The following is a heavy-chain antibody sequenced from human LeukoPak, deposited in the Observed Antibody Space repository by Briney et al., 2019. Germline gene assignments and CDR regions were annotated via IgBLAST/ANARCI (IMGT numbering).Heavy chain of an antibody. Sequence: GESLRLSCAASGFTFSDYYMSWIRQAPGKGLEWISYISSDGSTIFYADSVKGRFTISRDNSKNTLYLQMNSLRAEDTAVYYCARGESWYYYDSTPFDYWGQGTLVTVSS. V-gene: IGHV3-11*04. CDR3: ARGESWYYYDSTPFDY. J-gene: IGHJ4*02. CDR1: GFTFSDYY. CDR2: ISSDGSTI. D-gene: IGHD3-22*01.